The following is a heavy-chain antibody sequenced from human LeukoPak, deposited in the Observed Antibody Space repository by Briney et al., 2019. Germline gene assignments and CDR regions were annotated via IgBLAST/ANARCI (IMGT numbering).Heavy chain of an antibody. Sequence: GGSLRLSCAASGFTFSKYGMHWVRQAPGKGLEWVSYIDARSGIVYYADSVQGRFTISRDDAKDSVFLQMNSLRVDDTAVYYCARTYDFGRGPPGDAFDNWGQGTLVTVPS. J-gene: IGHJ3*02. D-gene: IGHD3-3*01. CDR2: IDARSGIV. CDR1: GFTFSKYG. V-gene: IGHV3-48*01. CDR3: ARTYDFGRGPPGDAFDN.